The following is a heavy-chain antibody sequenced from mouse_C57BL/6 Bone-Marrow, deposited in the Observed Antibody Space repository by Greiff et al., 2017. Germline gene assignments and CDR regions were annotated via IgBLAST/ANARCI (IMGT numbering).Heavy chain of an antibody. CDR1: GYTFTGYW. CDR3: ASGIYYYGSSPSWYFDV. D-gene: IGHD1-1*01. CDR2: ILPGSGST. Sequence: QVQLQQSGAELMKPGASVKLSCKATGYTFTGYWIEWVKQRPGHGLEWIGEILPGSGSTNYNEKFKGKATFTADTSSNTAYMQLSSLTTEDSAIYYCASGIYYYGSSPSWYFDVWGTGTTVTVSS. J-gene: IGHJ1*03. V-gene: IGHV1-9*01.